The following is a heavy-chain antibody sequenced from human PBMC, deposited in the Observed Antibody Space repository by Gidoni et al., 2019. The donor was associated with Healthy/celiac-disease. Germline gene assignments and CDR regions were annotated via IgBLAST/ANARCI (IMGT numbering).Heavy chain of an antibody. Sequence: EVQLVESGGGLVKPGGSLRLPCPASGCTFRSYRMNWFRQAPGKELECGSSISSSSSYIYYANSVKGRFTISRDNAKNSLYLQMNSLRAEDTAVYYCARDDPVGGGSWSRYYYYGMDVWGQGTTVTVSS. J-gene: IGHJ6*02. CDR2: ISSSSSYI. V-gene: IGHV3-21*01. CDR3: ARDDPVGGGSWSRYYYYGMDV. D-gene: IGHD2-15*01. CDR1: GCTFRSYR.